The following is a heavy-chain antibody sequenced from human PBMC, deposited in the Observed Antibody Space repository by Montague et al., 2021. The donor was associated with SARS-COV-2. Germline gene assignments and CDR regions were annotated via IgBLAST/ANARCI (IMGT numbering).Heavy chain of an antibody. CDR3: ARHYSATLPAVY. Sequence: SETPSLTCTASGGSISSFYWSWFRQPPGKGLEWIGYISDSGSTNYNPSLTSRVTMSVDTSKNQFSLKVNSVTAADTAVYYCARHYSATLPAVYWGQGTLVTVSS. D-gene: IGHD2-15*01. J-gene: IGHJ4*02. CDR2: ISDSGST. CDR1: GGSISSFY. V-gene: IGHV4-59*08.